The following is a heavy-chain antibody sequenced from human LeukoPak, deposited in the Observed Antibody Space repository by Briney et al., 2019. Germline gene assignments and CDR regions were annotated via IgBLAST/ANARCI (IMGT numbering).Heavy chain of an antibody. Sequence: GGSLRLSCAASGFSFRDYWVSWVRQAPGKGLEWVADIEPDGSGKTYVDSVKGRFTISRDNAKNSLFLQINSLGDVDTAMYFCVSGPIWGQGTRVIVTS. CDR2: IEPDGSGK. CDR3: VSGPI. V-gene: IGHV3-7*01. J-gene: IGHJ3*02. CDR1: GFSFRDYW.